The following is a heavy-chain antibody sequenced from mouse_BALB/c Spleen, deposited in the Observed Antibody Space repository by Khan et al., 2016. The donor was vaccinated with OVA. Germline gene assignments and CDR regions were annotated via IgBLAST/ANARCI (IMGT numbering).Heavy chain of an antibody. V-gene: IGHV1-7*01. J-gene: IGHJ2*01. CDR1: GYTFINYW. CDR3: ARRGLRWDFDY. D-gene: IGHD1-1*01. Sequence: VELVESGAELAKPGPSVKMSCKASGYTFINYWILWVKQRPGQGLEWIGYINPSTGYTEYNQNFKDKATLTADKSSSTAYMQLSSLTSEDSAVYYCARRGLRWDFDYWGHGTTLTVSS. CDR2: INPSTGYT.